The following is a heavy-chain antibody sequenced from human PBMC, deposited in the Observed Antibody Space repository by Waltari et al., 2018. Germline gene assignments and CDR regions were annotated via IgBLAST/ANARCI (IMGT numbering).Heavy chain of an antibody. CDR1: GFTFSSYS. CDR3: ARDLPTPYGDYVIDAFDI. J-gene: IGHJ3*02. D-gene: IGHD4-17*01. Sequence: EVQLVESGGGLVKPGGSLRLSCAASGFTFSSYSMNWVRQAPGKGLGWVSSISSSSSYIYYADSVKGRFTISRDNAKNSLYRQMNSLRAEDTAVYYSARDLPTPYGDYVIDAFDIWGQGTMVTVSS. V-gene: IGHV3-21*01. CDR2: ISSSSSYI.